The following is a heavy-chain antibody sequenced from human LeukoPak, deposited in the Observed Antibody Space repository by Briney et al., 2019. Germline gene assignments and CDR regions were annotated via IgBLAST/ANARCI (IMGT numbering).Heavy chain of an antibody. CDR1: GGTFSSYA. D-gene: IGHD6-25*01. CDR2: IIPIFGTA. CDR3: ARGAAGEVDYYYMDV. V-gene: IGHV1-69*05. Sequence: GASVKVSCKASGGTFSSYAISWVRQAPGQGLEWMGGIIPIFGTANYAQKFQGRVTITTDESTSTAYMELSSLRSEDTAVYYCARGAAGEVDYYYMDVWGKGTTVTVSS. J-gene: IGHJ6*03.